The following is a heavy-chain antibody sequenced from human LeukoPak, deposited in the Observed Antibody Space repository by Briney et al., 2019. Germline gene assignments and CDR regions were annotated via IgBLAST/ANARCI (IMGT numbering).Heavy chain of an antibody. Sequence: TGGSLRLSCAASGFTFSSYSMNWVRQAPGKGLEWVSSISSSSSYIYYADSVKGRFTISRDNAKNSLYLQMNSLRAEDTAVYYCATETRLWFGVPHWGQGTLVTVSS. CDR3: ATETRLWFGVPH. D-gene: IGHD3-10*01. J-gene: IGHJ4*02. V-gene: IGHV3-21*01. CDR1: GFTFSSYS. CDR2: ISSSSSYI.